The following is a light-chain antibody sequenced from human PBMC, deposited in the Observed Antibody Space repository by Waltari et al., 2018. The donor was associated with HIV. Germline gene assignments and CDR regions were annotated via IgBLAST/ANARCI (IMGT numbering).Light chain of an antibody. CDR2: EGS. Sequence: QSALTQPASVSGSPGQSITISCTGTSSDVGSYNLVSWYQQPPGKAPKLMIYEGSKRPSGVSSRFSGSKSGITASLTISGLQAEGEADYYCCSYAGSSTLEVFGGGTKLTVL. J-gene: IGLJ2*01. CDR3: CSYAGSSTLEV. V-gene: IGLV2-23*01. CDR1: SSDVGSYNL.